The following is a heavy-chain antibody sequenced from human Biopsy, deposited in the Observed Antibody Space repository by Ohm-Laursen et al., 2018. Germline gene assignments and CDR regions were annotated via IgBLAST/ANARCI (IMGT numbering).Heavy chain of an antibody. CDR2: ISDIGSST. D-gene: IGHD3-10*01. CDR3: VKDIRRYFYGMDV. CDR1: GFTFSNYA. Sequence: SLRLSCAASGFTFSNYAMTWVRQAPGKGLEWVSAISDIGSSTFYSDSVKGRFTISRDNAKNVLWLQMNSLRVDDTAMYYCVKDIRRYFYGMDVWGQGTTVTVSS. J-gene: IGHJ6*02. V-gene: IGHV3-23*01.